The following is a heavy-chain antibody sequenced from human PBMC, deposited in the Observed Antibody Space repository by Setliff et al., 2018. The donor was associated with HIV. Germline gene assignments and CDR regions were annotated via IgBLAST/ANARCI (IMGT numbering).Heavy chain of an antibody. V-gene: IGHV4-39*07. J-gene: IGHJ4*02. Sequence: SETLSLTCTVSGGSISSSTYYWGWIRQPPGKGLEWMASIYQRGSTYYNPPLKSRVIIAIDTSKNQFSMKLSSVTAADTAVYYCAILRGYSYGYYFDYWGQGMLVTVSS. CDR3: AILRGYSYGYYFDY. CDR2: IYQRGST. CDR1: GGSISSSTYY. D-gene: IGHD5-18*01.